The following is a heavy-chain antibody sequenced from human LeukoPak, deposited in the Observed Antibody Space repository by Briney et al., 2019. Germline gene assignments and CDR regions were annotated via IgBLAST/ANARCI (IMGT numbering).Heavy chain of an antibody. D-gene: IGHD4-11*01. Sequence: QSGGSLRLSCAASGFTFDDYGMSWVRQAPGKGLEWVSVIYSGGSTYYADSVKGRFTISRDNSKNTLYLQMNSLRAEDTAVYYCARDRNYYFDYWGQGTLVTVSS. J-gene: IGHJ4*02. CDR2: IYSGGST. CDR1: GFTFDDYG. CDR3: ARDRNYYFDY. V-gene: IGHV3-53*01.